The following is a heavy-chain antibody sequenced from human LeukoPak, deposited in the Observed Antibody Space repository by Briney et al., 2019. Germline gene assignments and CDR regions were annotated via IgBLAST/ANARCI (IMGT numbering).Heavy chain of an antibody. Sequence: SETLSLTCAVYGGSSSGYYWSWIRQPPGKGLEWIGEITHSGSTNYNPSLKSRVTISVDTSKNQFSLKLSSVTAADTAVYYCAREDGSSDYYYYYGMDVWGQGTTVTVSS. J-gene: IGHJ6*02. CDR2: ITHSGST. V-gene: IGHV4-34*01. CDR3: AREDGSSDYYYYYGMDV. CDR1: GGSSSGYY. D-gene: IGHD5-24*01.